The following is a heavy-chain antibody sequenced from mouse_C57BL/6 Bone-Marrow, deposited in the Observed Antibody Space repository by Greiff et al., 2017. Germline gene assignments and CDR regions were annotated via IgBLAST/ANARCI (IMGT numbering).Heavy chain of an antibody. D-gene: IGHD3-3*01. V-gene: IGHV5-4*01. J-gene: IGHJ2*01. Sequence: EVQLVESGGGLVKPGGSLKLSCAASGFTFSSYAMSWVRQTPEKRLEWVATISDGGSYTYYPDNVKGRFTISRDNAKNNLYLQMSHLKSEDTAIYYCARDWGWYFDYWGQGTTLTVSS. CDR3: ARDWGWYFDY. CDR2: ISDGGSYT. CDR1: GFTFSSYA.